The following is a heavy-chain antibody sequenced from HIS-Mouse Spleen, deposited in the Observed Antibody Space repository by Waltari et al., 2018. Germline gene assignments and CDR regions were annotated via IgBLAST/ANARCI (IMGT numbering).Heavy chain of an antibody. CDR2: ISGSGGST. D-gene: IGHD6-13*01. Sequence: EVQLLESGGGLVQPGGSLRLSCAASGFNFSSYAMSCVRQAPGKGREWVSAISGSGGSTYYADSVKGRFTISRDNSKNTLYLQMNSLRAEDTAVYYCAKIDRYSSSSDWGQGTLVTVSS. CDR1: GFNFSSYA. CDR3: AKIDRYSSSSD. J-gene: IGHJ4*02. V-gene: IGHV3-23*01.